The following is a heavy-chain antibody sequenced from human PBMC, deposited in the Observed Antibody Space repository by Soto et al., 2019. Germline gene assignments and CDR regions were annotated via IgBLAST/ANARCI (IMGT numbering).Heavy chain of an antibody. V-gene: IGHV5-51*01. CDR1: GYRFTSYW. J-gene: IGHJ5*02. CDR3: ERGNIAEAGTEWFDP. D-gene: IGHD6-13*01. Sequence: GESMKISCQGSGYRFTSYWIGWASQMPRKGLEWMGIIYPGDSDTRYSPSFHGPLTISADKCISTAYLRWSSLMASDTVMYYCERGNIAEAGTEWFDPWGQGTLVTVSS. CDR2: IYPGDSDT.